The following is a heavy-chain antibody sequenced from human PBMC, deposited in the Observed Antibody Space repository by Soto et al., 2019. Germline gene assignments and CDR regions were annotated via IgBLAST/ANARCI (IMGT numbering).Heavy chain of an antibody. V-gene: IGHV1-3*01. J-gene: IGHJ4*02. D-gene: IGHD2-8*01. Sequence: ASVKVSCKASGYTFTSYAMHWVRQAPGQRLEWMGWINAGNGNTKYSQKFQGRVTITRDTSASTAYMELSSLRSEDTAVYYCASKSVYVVSKRHPIIDSFVFWGQGILVTVFS. CDR2: INAGNGNT. CDR3: ASKSVYVVSKRHPIIDSFVF. CDR1: GYTFTSYA.